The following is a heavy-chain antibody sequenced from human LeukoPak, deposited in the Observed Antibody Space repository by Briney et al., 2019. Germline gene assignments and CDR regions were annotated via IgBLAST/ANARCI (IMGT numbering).Heavy chain of an antibody. D-gene: IGHD2-15*01. V-gene: IGHV3-11*04. J-gene: IGHJ3*02. Sequence: PGGSLRLSCAASGFTFSDYYMTWIRQAPGRGLEWVSYISSSGITIYYADSVKGRFTISRDNAKKSLYLEMNSLRAEDTAVYYCARYSDAFDIWGQGTMVTVSS. CDR3: ARYSDAFDI. CDR2: ISSSGITI. CDR1: GFTFSDYY.